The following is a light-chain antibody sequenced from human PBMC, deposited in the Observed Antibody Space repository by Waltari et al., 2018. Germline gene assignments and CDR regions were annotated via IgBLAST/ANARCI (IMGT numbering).Light chain of an antibody. J-gene: IGKJ2*01. Sequence: ETTLTQSPAFMSATPRDKVNISCRASQDIDDEMNWYQQKPGEGAIFIIQESTTLVPGIPPRFSGSGYGTDFTLTINNIQSEDVASYFCLEHDNFPTHTFGQGTKLEIK. CDR1: QDIDDE. CDR2: EST. V-gene: IGKV5-2*01. CDR3: LEHDNFPTHT.